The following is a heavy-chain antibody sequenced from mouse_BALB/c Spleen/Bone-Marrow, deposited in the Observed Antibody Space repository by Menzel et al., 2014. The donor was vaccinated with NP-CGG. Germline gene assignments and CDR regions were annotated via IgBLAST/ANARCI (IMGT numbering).Heavy chain of an antibody. CDR2: VYPGNDNS. CDR1: GYTFTSYW. Sequence: KQSGSELVRPGASVKLSCKASGYTFTSYWMHWVKQRHGQGLEWIGNVYPGNDNSNYDEEFKSKGTLTVDTSSSTAYMHLSSLTSEDSAVYYCTRSGGNYNFAYWGQGTLVTVSA. V-gene: IGHV1S22*01. CDR3: TRSGGNYNFAY. D-gene: IGHD2-1*01. J-gene: IGHJ3*01.